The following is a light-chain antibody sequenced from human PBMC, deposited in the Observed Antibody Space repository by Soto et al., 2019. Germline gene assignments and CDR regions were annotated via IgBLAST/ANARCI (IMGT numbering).Light chain of an antibody. J-gene: IGKJ4*01. CDR1: QTISSF. V-gene: IGKV1-39*01. CDR2: AAS. CDR3: QQSYSTPLT. Sequence: DIQMTQSPSSPSASVGDRVTVTCRASQTISSFLNWFQQKPGKAPKLLIYAASSLQSGVPSRFSGSGSGTDFTLTISSLQLEDLATYYCQQSYSTPLTFGGGTKVEIK.